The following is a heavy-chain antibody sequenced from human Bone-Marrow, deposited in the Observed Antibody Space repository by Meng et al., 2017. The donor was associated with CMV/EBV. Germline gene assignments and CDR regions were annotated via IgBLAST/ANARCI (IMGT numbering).Heavy chain of an antibody. CDR1: GFSFSGSA. CDR2: IRGTPSSHAT. CDR3: TRLIYGDYVPNFDF. J-gene: IGHJ4*02. V-gene: IGHV3-73*01. D-gene: IGHD4-17*01. Sequence: SGFSFSGSAMHWVRQASGKGLEWVGRIRGTPSSHATAYAASVNGRFTISRDDSKNTAYLQMDSLKTEDTAVYYCTRLIYGDYVPNFDFWGQGTLVTVSS.